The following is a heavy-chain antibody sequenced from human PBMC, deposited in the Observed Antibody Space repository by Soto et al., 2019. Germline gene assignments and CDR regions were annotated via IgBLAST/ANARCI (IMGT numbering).Heavy chain of an antibody. CDR1: GGSISSGGYY. Sequence: QVQLQESGPGLVKPSQTLSLTCTVAGGSISSGGYYWSWIRQHTGKGVEWIGYIYYSGSTYYNPSLKSRVTISVDTSKNQFSLKLSSVTAADTAVYYCARSPGRQQLVLPFDYWGQGTLVTVSS. CDR2: IYYSGST. J-gene: IGHJ4*02. CDR3: ARSPGRQQLVLPFDY. V-gene: IGHV4-31*03. D-gene: IGHD6-13*01.